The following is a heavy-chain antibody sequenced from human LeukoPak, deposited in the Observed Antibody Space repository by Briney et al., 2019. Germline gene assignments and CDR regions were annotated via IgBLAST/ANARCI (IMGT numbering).Heavy chain of an antibody. CDR1: GFTFSDYY. CDR2: ISSSGSTI. J-gene: IGHJ4*02. V-gene: IGHV3-11*04. Sequence: GGSLRLSCAASGFTFSDYYMSWIRQAPGKGLEWVSYISSSGSTIYYADSVKGRFTISRDNAKNSLYLQMNSLRAEDTAVYYCARDNRKGLWLRSYYFDYWGQGTLVTVSS. CDR3: ARDNRKGLWLRSYYFDY. D-gene: IGHD5-12*01.